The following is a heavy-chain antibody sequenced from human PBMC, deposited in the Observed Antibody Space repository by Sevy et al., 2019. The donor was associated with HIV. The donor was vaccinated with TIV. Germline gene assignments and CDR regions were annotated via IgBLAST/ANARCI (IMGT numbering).Heavy chain of an antibody. CDR3: ARDVLVNYDFWSGYPGGMDV. V-gene: IGHV3-48*01. D-gene: IGHD3-3*01. CDR2: ISSSSSTI. CDR1: GFTFSSYS. J-gene: IGHJ6*02. Sequence: GGSLRLSCAASGFTFSSYSMNWVRQAPGKGLEWVSYISSSSSTIYYADSVEGRFTISRDNAKNSLYLQMNSLRAEDTAVYYCARDVLVNYDFWSGYPGGMDVWGQGTTVTVSS.